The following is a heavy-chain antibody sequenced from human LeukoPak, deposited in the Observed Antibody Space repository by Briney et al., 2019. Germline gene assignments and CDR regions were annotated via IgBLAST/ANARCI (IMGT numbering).Heavy chain of an antibody. CDR1: GFPFNNYW. V-gene: IGHV3-7*04. D-gene: IGHD3-10*01. J-gene: IGHJ4*02. CDR3: TRAGSYWGATSFYDF. CDR2: INLGGNEG. Sequence: GGSLRLSCGASGFPFNNYWMAWVRLSPGKGLEWVANINLGGNEGHYADSVQDRFIISRDNAQNSLHLQMNSPRSDDTGVYYCTRAGSYWGATSFYDFWGQGVPVTVSS.